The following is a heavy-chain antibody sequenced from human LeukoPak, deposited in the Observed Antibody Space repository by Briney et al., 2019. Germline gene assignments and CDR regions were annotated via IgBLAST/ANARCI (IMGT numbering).Heavy chain of an antibody. D-gene: IGHD2-2*01. CDR1: GFTFSDYY. J-gene: IGHJ5*02. CDR3: ARDQKWRGVPAAVSNWFDP. Sequence: GGSLRLSCAASGFTFSDYYMSWIRQAAGKGLEWVSYISSNGSTIYYADSVKGRFTISRDNAKNSLYLQMNSLRAEDTAVYYCARDQKWRGVPAAVSNWFDPWGQGTLVTVSS. CDR2: ISSNGSTI. V-gene: IGHV3-11*01.